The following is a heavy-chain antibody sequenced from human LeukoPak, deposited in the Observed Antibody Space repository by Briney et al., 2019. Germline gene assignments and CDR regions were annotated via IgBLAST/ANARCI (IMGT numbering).Heavy chain of an antibody. CDR3: ARDHSGYCSGGSCYGRAYYYYGMDV. J-gene: IGHJ6*02. D-gene: IGHD2-15*01. Sequence: GGSLRLSCAASGFTFSSYAMHWVRQAPGKGLEWVAVISYEGCNKYYADSVKGRFTISRDNSKNTLYLQMNSLRAEDTAVYYCARDHSGYCSGGSCYGRAYYYYGMDVWGQGTTVTVSS. CDR1: GFTFSSYA. V-gene: IGHV3-30-3*01. CDR2: ISYEGCNK.